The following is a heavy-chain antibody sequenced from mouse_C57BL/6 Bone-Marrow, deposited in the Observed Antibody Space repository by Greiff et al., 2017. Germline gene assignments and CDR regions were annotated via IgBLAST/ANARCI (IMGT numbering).Heavy chain of an antibody. CDR1: GYTFTSYW. CDR2: IDPSDSYT. D-gene: IGHD2-4*01. Sequence: QVQLKQPGAELVMPGASVKLSCKASGYTFTSYWMHWVKQRPGQGLEWIGEIDPSDSYTNYNQKFKGKSTLTVDKSSSTAYMQLSSLTSEDSAVYDCAREGLGITTCDYWGQGTTLTGSS. J-gene: IGHJ2*01. CDR3: AREGLGITTCDY. V-gene: IGHV1-69*01.